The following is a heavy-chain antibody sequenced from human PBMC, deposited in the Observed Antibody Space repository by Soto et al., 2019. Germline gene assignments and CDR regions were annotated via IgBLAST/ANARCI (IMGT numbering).Heavy chain of an antibody. CDR1: GGTFSSYA. CDR3: ARDAGTRDFRSGYYSSGANWYFDL. J-gene: IGHJ2*01. Sequence: SVKVSCKASGGTFSSYAISWVRQAPGQGLEWMGGIIPIFGTANYAQKFQGRVTITADESTSTAYMEMSSLRSEDTAVYYCARDAGTRDFRSGYYSSGANWYFDLWGRGTLVTVSS. V-gene: IGHV1-69*13. CDR2: IIPIFGTA. D-gene: IGHD3-3*01.